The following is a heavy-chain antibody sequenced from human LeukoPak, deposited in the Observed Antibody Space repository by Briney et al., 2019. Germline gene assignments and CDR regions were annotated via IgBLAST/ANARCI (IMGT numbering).Heavy chain of an antibody. CDR3: AREVDTIWGNYFDY. CDR2: IYSGGST. J-gene: IGHJ4*02. CDR1: GFTVSSNY. V-gene: IGHV3-53*01. Sequence: GGSLRLSCAASGFTVSSNYMSWVRQAPGKGLEWVSIIYSGGSTYYADSVKGRFTISRDNSKNTLYLQMNSLRAEDTAVYYCAREVDTIWGNYFDYWGQGTLVTVSS. D-gene: IGHD3-3*01.